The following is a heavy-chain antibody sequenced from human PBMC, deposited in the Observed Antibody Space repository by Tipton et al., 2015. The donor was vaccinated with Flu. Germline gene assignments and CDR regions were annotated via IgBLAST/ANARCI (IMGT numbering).Heavy chain of an antibody. CDR1: GFTFSDYW. Sequence: SLRLSCAASGFTFSDYWMSWVRQVPGKGLEWVANIKPDGTDKYYVDSVKGRFTISRDNAKNSLYLQMSSLRAEDTAVYYCARAIFVTWGQGTLVTVSS. J-gene: IGHJ5*02. CDR3: ARAIFVT. CDR2: IKPDGTDK. V-gene: IGHV3-7*03.